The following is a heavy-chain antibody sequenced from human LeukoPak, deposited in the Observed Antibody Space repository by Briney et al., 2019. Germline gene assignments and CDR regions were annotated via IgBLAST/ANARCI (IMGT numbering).Heavy chain of an antibody. CDR3: ARGSPYYDILAGYTFDD. D-gene: IGHD3-9*01. J-gene: IGHJ4*02. V-gene: IGHV3-33*01. CDR2: IWYDGSNK. CDR1: GFTFSSYG. Sequence: GRSLRLSCAASGFTFSSYGMHWVRQAPGKGLEWVSVIWYDGSNKYYADSVKGRFTISRDNSKNTLYLQMNRLRAEDTAVYYCARGSPYYDILAGYTFDDGVQGTLVTVSS.